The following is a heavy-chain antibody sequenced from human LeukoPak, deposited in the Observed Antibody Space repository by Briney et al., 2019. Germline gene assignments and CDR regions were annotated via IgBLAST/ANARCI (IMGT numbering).Heavy chain of an antibody. CDR3: AKSGSSSGIVPYYFDY. V-gene: IGHV3-43*01. D-gene: IGHD1-26*01. CDR1: GFTFYDYT. CDR2: ISWDGGST. Sequence: GGSLRRSCAASGFTFYDYTMHWVRHAPGKGLEWVSLISWDGGSTYYADSVKGRFTISRDNSKNSLYLQMNSLRAEDTAVYYCAKSGSSSGIVPYYFDYWGQGTLVTVSS. J-gene: IGHJ4*02.